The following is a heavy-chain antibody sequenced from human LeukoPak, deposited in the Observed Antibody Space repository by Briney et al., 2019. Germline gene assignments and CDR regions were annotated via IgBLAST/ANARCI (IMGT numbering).Heavy chain of an antibody. CDR1: GFTFSSYA. CDR2: ISGSGGST. CDR3: AKEQDRVVPAAIEDYFDY. V-gene: IGHV3-23*01. D-gene: IGHD2-2*01. J-gene: IGHJ4*02. Sequence: PGGSLRLSCAASGFTFSSYAMSWVRQAPGKGLEWVSAISGSGGSTYYADSVKGRFTISRDNSKNTLYLQMNSLRAEDTAVYYCAKEQDRVVPAAIEDYFDYWGQGTLVTVSS.